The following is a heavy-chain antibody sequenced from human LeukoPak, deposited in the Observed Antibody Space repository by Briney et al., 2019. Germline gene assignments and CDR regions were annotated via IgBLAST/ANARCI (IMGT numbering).Heavy chain of an antibody. V-gene: IGHV4-4*07. D-gene: IGHD3-10*01. J-gene: IGHJ4*02. Sequence: SETLSLTCTVSGGSISSYYWSWIRQPAGKGLEWIGRIYTSGSTNYNPSLKSRVTMSVDTSKNQFSLKLSSVTAADTAVYYCAKDDNQRLWFGELSFDYWGQGTLVTVSS. CDR1: GGSISSYY. CDR3: AKDDNQRLWFGELSFDY. CDR2: IYTSGST.